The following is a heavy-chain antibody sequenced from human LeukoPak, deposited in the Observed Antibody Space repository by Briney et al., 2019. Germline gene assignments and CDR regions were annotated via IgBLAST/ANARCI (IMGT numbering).Heavy chain of an antibody. V-gene: IGHV3-7*03. D-gene: IGHD3-3*01. CDR2: IKQDGSET. CDR1: GFIFSRYW. J-gene: IGHJ4*02. Sequence: GGSLRLSCAASGFIFSRYWMSWVRQVPRKGLEWVANIKQDGSETYYVDSVKGRFTITRDNAENSLYLQMNSLKVEDSAIYYCATYDSWSGYNIAYWGQGTLVTVSS. CDR3: ATYDSWSGYNIAY.